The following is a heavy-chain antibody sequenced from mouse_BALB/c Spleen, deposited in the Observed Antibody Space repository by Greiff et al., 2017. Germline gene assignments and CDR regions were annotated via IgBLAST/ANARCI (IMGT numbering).Heavy chain of an antibody. CDR2: ISYDGSN. CDR1: GYSITSGYY. J-gene: IGHJ4*01. CDR3: ARAYYRYDYAMDY. D-gene: IGHD2-14*01. V-gene: IGHV3-6*02. Sequence: DVQLQESGPGLVKPSQSLSITCSVTGYSITSGYYWNWIRQFPGNKLEWMGYISYDGSNNYNPSLKNRISITRDTSKNQFFLKLNSVTTEDTATYYCARAYYRYDYAMDYWGQGTSVTVSS.